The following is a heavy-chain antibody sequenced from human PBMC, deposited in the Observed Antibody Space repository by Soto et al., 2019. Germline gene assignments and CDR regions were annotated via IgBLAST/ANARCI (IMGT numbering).Heavy chain of an antibody. V-gene: IGHV1-69*08. D-gene: IGHD3-10*01. CDR2: IIPILGIA. CDR3: ARDPPYGSGSDGMDV. Sequence: QVQLVQSGAEVKKPGSSVKVSCKASGGTFSSYTISWVRQAPGQGLEWMGRIIPILGIANYAQKFQGRVTTTADKSTSTADMELSSLRSEDTAVYYCARDPPYGSGSDGMDVWGQGTTVTVSS. J-gene: IGHJ6*02. CDR1: GGTFSSYT.